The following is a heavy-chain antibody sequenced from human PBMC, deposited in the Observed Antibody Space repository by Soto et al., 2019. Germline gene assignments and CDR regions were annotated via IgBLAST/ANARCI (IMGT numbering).Heavy chain of an antibody. Sequence: SETLSLTCSVSGYSVSSSDYYWAWIRQPPGKGLGWIGSMLYSGLTYYNPSLKSRVTLSVDTSKNQFSVRLNSVTASDTAVYYCAPLSVSLSGPYGIHVWGQGTTVTVSS. CDR2: MLYSGLT. D-gene: IGHD2-15*01. V-gene: IGHV4-39*01. J-gene: IGHJ6*02. CDR3: APLSVSLSGPYGIHV. CDR1: GYSVSSSDYY.